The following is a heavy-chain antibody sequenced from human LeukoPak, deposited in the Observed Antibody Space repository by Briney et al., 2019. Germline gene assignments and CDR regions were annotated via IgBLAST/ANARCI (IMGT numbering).Heavy chain of an antibody. D-gene: IGHD3-22*01. Sequence: GGSLRLSCAASGFTVSSNYMSWVRQAPGKGLEWVSVIYSGGSTYYADSVKGRFTISRDNSKNTLYLQMNSLRAEDTAVYYCARAKFDVSGYYYRGFDIWGQRTMVTVSS. CDR3: ARAKFDVSGYYYRGFDI. CDR2: IYSGGST. CDR1: GFTVSSNY. V-gene: IGHV3-66*01. J-gene: IGHJ3*02.